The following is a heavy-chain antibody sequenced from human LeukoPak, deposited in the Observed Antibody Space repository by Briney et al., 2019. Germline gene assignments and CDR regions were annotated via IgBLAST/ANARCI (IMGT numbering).Heavy chain of an antibody. Sequence: SVKVSCKASGGTFSSYAISWVRQAPGQGLEWMGGIIPIFGTANYAQKFQGRVTITADESTSTAYMELSTLRSEDTAVYYCARASAAWVYDSSGYYYSWGQGTLVTVSS. D-gene: IGHD3-22*01. CDR2: IIPIFGTA. CDR3: ARASAAWVYDSSGYYYS. CDR1: GGTFSSYA. V-gene: IGHV1-69*01. J-gene: IGHJ4*02.